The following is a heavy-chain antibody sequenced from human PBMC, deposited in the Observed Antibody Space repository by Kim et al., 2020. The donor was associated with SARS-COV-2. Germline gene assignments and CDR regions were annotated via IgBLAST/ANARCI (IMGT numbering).Heavy chain of an antibody. J-gene: IGHJ6*02. Sequence: SGSTYYNPSLKSRVTISVDTSKNQFSLKLSSVTAADTAVYYCARDWGMDVWGQGTTVTVSS. CDR2: SGST. V-gene: IGHV4-31*02. CDR3: ARDWGMDV.